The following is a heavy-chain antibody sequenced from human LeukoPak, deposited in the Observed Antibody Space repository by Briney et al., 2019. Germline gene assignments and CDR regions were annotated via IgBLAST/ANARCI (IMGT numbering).Heavy chain of an antibody. D-gene: IGHD2-2*01. Sequence: SETLSLTCTVSGGSISSYYWSWLRQPAGKGLERIGYIYYSGNTIYNPSLKSRVTISIDTSKNQFSLKLSSVTAADTAVYYCAGAPLGYCSSTSCYSSYYYYYGMDVWGQGTTVTVSS. CDR3: AGAPLGYCSSTSCYSSYYYYYGMDV. CDR1: GGSISSYY. J-gene: IGHJ6*02. CDR2: IYYSGNT. V-gene: IGHV4-59*01.